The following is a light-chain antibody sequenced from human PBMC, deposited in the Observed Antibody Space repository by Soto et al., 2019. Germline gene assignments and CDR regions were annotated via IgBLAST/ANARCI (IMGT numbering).Light chain of an antibody. J-gene: IGKJ4*01. CDR2: GAS. CDR3: QQYGSSPLT. V-gene: IGKV3-20*01. CDR1: QSVSSSY. Sequence: EIVLTQSPGTLSLSPGERATLSCRAGQSVSSSYLAWYQQKPGQAPRLLIYGASSRATGIPDRFSGSGSVTDFTLTISRLEPEDFAVYYCQQYGSSPLTFGGGTKV.